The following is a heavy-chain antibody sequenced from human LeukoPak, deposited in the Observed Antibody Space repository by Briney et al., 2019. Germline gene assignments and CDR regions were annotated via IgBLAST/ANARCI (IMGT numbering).Heavy chain of an antibody. CDR2: IYYSGST. CDR1: GGSISSYY. Sequence: SETLSLTCTVSGGSISSYYWSWIRQPPGKGLEWIGYIYYSGSTNYNPSLKSRVTISVDTSKNQFSLKLSSVTAADTAVYYCARHFLDTYGPTAYWDQGTLVTVSS. J-gene: IGHJ4*02. D-gene: IGHD5-18*01. CDR3: ARHFLDTYGPTAY. V-gene: IGHV4-59*01.